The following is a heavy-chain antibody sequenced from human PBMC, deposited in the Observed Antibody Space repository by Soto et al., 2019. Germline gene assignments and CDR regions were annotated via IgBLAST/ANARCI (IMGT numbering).Heavy chain of an antibody. J-gene: IGHJ4*02. CDR3: ARDKWPGSQRMATGH. CDR2: INPNSGGT. CDR1: GYTFTGYY. Sequence: AAVKVSCKSSGYTFTGYYMHWVRQAPGQGLEWMGWINPNSGGTNYAQKFQGRVTMTRDTSISTAYMELSRLRSDDTAVYYCARDKWPGSQRMATGHSVQGTLVTVS. D-gene: IGHD5-12*01. V-gene: IGHV1-2*02.